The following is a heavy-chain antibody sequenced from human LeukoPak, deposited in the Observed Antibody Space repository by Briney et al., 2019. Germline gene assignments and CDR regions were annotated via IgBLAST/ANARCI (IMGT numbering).Heavy chain of an antibody. Sequence: PGGSRRLSGPASGCTGSGYRWSWLRQAPARGLAWVANIKPDGSDKYYVDSVKGRFTISREKAKNSLYLHMNSLRAGDTAVYYCARDRIPLWRPDYWGQGTLVTVSS. CDR2: IKPDGSDK. D-gene: IGHD5-18*01. CDR3: ARDRIPLWRPDY. V-gene: IGHV3-7*04. CDR1: GCTGSGYR. J-gene: IGHJ4*02.